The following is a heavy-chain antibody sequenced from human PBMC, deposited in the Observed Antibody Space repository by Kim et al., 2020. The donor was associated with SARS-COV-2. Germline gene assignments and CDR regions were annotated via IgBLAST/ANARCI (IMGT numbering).Heavy chain of an antibody. Sequence: SETLSLTCAVYGGSFSGYYWSWIRQPPGKGREWIGEINHSGSTNYNPSLKSRVTISVDTSKNQFSLKLSSVTAADTAVYDCARGKDDGGNFLTHYFDYWG. D-gene: IGHD2-21*02. CDR1: GGSFSGYY. J-gene: IGHJ4*01. V-gene: IGHV4-34*01. CDR3: ARGKDDGGNFLTHYFDY. CDR2: INHSGST.